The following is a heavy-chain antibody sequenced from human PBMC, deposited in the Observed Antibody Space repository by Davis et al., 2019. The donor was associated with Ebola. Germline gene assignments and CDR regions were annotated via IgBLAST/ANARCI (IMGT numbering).Heavy chain of an antibody. CDR1: GGSISSYY. CDR2: NYYSGST. Sequence: SETLSLTCTVSGGSISSYYWSWIRQPPGKGLEWIGSNYYSGSTYYNPSLKSRVTISVDTSKNQFSLKLSSVTAADTAVYYCARTTYGSGSYYNSNWFDPLGQGTLVTVSS. V-gene: IGHV4-59*05. D-gene: IGHD3-10*01. J-gene: IGHJ5*02. CDR3: ARTTYGSGSYYNSNWFDP.